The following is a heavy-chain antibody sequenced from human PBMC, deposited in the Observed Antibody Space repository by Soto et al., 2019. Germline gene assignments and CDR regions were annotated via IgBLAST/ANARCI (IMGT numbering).Heavy chain of an antibody. Sequence: PSQTLSLTCAISGDSVSSNSAAWNWIRQSPSRGLEWLGRTYYRSKWYNDYAVSVKSRITINPDTSKNQFSLQLNSVTPEDTAVYYCARSPGYGDWYYYYGMDVWGQETTVTVSS. J-gene: IGHJ6*02. D-gene: IGHD4-17*01. V-gene: IGHV6-1*01. CDR1: GDSVSSNSAA. CDR3: ARSPGYGDWYYYYGMDV. CDR2: TYYRSKWYN.